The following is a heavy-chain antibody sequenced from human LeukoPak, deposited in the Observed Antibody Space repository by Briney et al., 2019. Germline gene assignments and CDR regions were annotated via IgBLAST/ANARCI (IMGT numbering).Heavy chain of an antibody. V-gene: IGHV3-74*01. CDR2: ITSDGSST. D-gene: IGHD6-19*01. J-gene: IGHJ4*02. CDR3: ARVSVAVAGAH. CDR1: GFTFSSYW. Sequence: GGSLRLSCAASGFTFSSYWMHWVRQAPGKGLVWVSRITSDGSSTSYADSVKGRFTIPRDNAKNTLYLQMNSLRAEDTAVYYCARVSVAVAGAHWGQGALVTVSS.